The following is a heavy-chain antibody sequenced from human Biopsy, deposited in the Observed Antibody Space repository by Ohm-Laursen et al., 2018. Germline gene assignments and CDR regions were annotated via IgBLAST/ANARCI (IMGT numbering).Heavy chain of an antibody. J-gene: IGHJ2*01. CDR2: VYYTGST. CDR1: GDSISSYY. D-gene: IGHD3-22*01. CDR3: ARDRGYYSDRTVPGYFDL. V-gene: IGHV4-59*01. Sequence: TLSLTCTVSGDSISSYYWSWIRQPPGKGLEWIGYVYYTGSTDYNPSLQSRVTISVGTSKNHFSLRLRSVTPADTAIYYCARDRGYYSDRTVPGYFDLWGRGTLVTASS.